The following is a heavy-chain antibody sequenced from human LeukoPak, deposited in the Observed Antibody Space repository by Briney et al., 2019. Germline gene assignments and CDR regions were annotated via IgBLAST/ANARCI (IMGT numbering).Heavy chain of an antibody. V-gene: IGHV4-38-2*02. Sequence: SETLSLTCTVSGYSISSGYYWGWIRQPPGKGLEWIGSIYYSGSTYYNPSLKSRVTISVDTSKNQFSLKLSSVTAADTAVYYCARELKVTTVVKVSGYYFDYWGQGTLVTVSS. CDR1: GYSISSGYY. CDR3: ARELKVTTVVKVSGYYFDY. CDR2: IYYSGST. J-gene: IGHJ4*02. D-gene: IGHD4-23*01.